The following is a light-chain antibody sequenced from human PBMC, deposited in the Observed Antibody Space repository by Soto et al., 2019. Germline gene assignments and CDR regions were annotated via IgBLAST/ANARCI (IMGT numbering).Light chain of an antibody. CDR2: AAS. Sequence: DIQLTQSPSSVSASVGDRVTITCRSSRDISSLLAWYQQKPGQAPNILVFAASTLQRGVPTRFSGRGSGTEFPLTIDSLQPEDFATYYCQQADSLPLTFGGGTKVDIK. CDR3: QQADSLPLT. V-gene: IGKV1-12*01. J-gene: IGKJ4*01. CDR1: RDISSL.